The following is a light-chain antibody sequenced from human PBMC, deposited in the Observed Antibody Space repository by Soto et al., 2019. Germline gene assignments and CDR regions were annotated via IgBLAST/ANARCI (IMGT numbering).Light chain of an antibody. CDR3: SSYTSSSTVV. Sequence: QSALTQPASVSGSPGQSITISCTGTSSDVGGYNYVSWYQQHPGKAPKLMIYEVSNRPSGVSNRFSGSKSGNTASLTISGLQAEDEADYDCSSYTSSSTVVFGGGTNLTVL. J-gene: IGLJ2*01. CDR1: SSDVGGYNY. CDR2: EVS. V-gene: IGLV2-14*01.